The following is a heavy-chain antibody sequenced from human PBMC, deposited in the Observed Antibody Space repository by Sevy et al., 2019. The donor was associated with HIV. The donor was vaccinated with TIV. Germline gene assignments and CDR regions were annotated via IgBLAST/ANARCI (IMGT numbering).Heavy chain of an antibody. V-gene: IGHV3-7*01. CDR1: EFTFSSYW. Sequence: GGSLRLSCAASEFTFSSYWMSWVRQAPGKGLEWVANIKQDGSEKYYVDSVKGRFTISRDNAKNSLYLQMNSLRAEDTAVYYCARNYYGMDVWGQGTTVTVSS. CDR3: ARNYYGMDV. CDR2: IKQDGSEK. J-gene: IGHJ6*02.